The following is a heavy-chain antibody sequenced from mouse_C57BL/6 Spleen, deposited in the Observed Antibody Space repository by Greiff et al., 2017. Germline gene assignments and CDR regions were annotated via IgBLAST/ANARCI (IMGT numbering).Heavy chain of an antibody. J-gene: IGHJ3*01. D-gene: IGHD4-1*01. CDR3: ARGTGAAWFAY. CDR2: VYPRSGNT. Sequence: VQLQQSGAELAGPGASVKLSCKASGYTFTSYGISWVKQRTGQGLEWIGEVYPRSGNTYYNEKFKGKATLTADKSSSTAYMVLRSLTAEDSAVYFCARGTGAAWFAYWGQGALVTVSA. V-gene: IGHV1-81*01. CDR1: GYTFTSYG.